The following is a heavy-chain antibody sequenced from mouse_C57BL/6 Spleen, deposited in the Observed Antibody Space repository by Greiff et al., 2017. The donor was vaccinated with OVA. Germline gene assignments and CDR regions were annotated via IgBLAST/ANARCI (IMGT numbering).Heavy chain of an antibody. CDR2: ILPGSGST. V-gene: IGHV1-9*01. CDR3: ARSNYGSSPRDY. J-gene: IGHJ2*01. Sequence: QVQLQQSGAELMKPGASVQLSCTASGYTFTGYWIEWVQQRPGHGLEWIGEILPGSGSTNYTAKFKGKATFTADTSSNTAYMQLSSLTTEDSAIYYCARSNYGSSPRDYWGQGTTLTVSS. CDR1: GYTFTGYW. D-gene: IGHD1-1*01.